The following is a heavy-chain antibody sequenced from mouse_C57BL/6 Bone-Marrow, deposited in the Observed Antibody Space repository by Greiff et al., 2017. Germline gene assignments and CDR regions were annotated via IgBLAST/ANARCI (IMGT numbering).Heavy chain of an antibody. J-gene: IGHJ1*03. CDR1: GYTFTSYW. CDR3: ARRFYFDV. V-gene: IGHV1-59*01. Sequence: QVQLQQPGAELVRPGTSVTLSCKASGYTFTSYWMHWVKQRPGQGLEWIGVIDPSDSYTNYNQKFKGKATLPVDTSSSTAYMQLSSLTSEDAAVYYSARRFYFDVWGTGTTVTGSS. D-gene: IGHD2-3*01. CDR2: IDPSDSYT.